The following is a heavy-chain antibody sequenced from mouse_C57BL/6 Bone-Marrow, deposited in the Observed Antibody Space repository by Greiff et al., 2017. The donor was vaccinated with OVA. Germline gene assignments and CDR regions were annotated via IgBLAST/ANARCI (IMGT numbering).Heavy chain of an antibody. CDR1: GYTFTSYW. V-gene: IGHV14-4*01. CDR2: IDPENGDT. D-gene: IGHD2-2*01. J-gene: IGHJ2*01. Sequence: VQLQQPGAELVKPGASVKLSCKASGYTFTSYWMHWVKQRPGQGLEWIGWIDPENGDTEYASKFQGKATITADTSSNTAYLQLSSLTSEDTAVYYCTTEGYYGYDRGAWGQGTTLTVSS. CDR3: TTEGYYGYDRGA.